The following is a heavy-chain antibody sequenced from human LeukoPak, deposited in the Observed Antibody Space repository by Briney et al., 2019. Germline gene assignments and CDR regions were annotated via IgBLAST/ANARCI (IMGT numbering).Heavy chain of an antibody. V-gene: IGHV3-30*02. CDR2: MRDDQNNK. CDR3: ARAVGQWLVLYFFDY. J-gene: IGHJ4*02. D-gene: IGHD6-19*01. Sequence: GGSLRLSCAASGFTFSTYGMHWVRQAPGKGLEWVAFMRDDQNNKYYADSVKGRFTISRDNSKNTLYLQMSSLRAEDTAVYYCARAVGQWLVLYFFDYWGQGTLVTVSS. CDR1: GFTFSTYG.